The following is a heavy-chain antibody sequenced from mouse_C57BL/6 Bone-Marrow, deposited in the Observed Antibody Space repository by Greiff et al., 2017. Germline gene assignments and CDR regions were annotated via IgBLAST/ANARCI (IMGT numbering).Heavy chain of an antibody. V-gene: IGHV14-2*01. CDR2: IDPGDGET. CDR1: GFNIKDYY. CDR3: ATAAQATADY. Sequence: DVQLQESGAELVKPGASVKLSCTASGFNIKDYYMHWVKQRTEQGLEWIGRIDPGDGETKYAPKFKGKATLTADTSSNPAYLQLSSLASDDTAGYYWATAAQATADYWGQGTTLTVSS. J-gene: IGHJ2*01. D-gene: IGHD3-2*02.